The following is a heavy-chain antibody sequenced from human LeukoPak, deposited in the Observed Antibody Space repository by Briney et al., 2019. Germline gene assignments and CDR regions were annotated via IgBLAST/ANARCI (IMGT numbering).Heavy chain of an antibody. J-gene: IGHJ6*02. Sequence: PGGSLRLSCATSGFTFSSNWMSWVRHVPGRGLDWVANIKPDGSAQYYAASVKGRFTISRDNAKNSLYLQMNSLRAEDTAVYCCATPISGPIFGVWGQGTTVIVAS. V-gene: IGHV3-7*01. CDR2: IKPDGSAQ. D-gene: IGHD3-3*01. CDR3: ATPISGPIFGV. CDR1: GFTFSSNW.